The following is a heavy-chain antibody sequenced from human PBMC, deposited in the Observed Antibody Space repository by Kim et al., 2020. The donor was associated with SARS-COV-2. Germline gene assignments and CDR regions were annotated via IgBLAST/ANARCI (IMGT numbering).Heavy chain of an antibody. D-gene: IGHD1-7*01. V-gene: IGHV4-31*02. CDR3: AGLITGTRNTPLDAFDI. Sequence: LKSRVTISVDTSKNQFSLKLSSVTAADTAVYYCAGLITGTRNTPLDAFDIWGQGTMVTVSS. J-gene: IGHJ3*02.